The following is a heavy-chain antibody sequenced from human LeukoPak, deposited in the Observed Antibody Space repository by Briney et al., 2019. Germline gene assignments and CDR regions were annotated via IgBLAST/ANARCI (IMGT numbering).Heavy chain of an antibody. V-gene: IGHV1-18*01. CDR1: GYTFTSYG. Sequence: ASVKVSCKAFGYTFTSYGISWVRQAPGQGLEWVGWISAYNGNTNYAQKLQGRVTMTTDTSTSTAYMELRSLRSDDTAVYYCARDLSHYYDSSGLDAFDIWGQGTMVTVSS. CDR3: ARDLSHYYDSSGLDAFDI. CDR2: ISAYNGNT. J-gene: IGHJ3*02. D-gene: IGHD3-22*01.